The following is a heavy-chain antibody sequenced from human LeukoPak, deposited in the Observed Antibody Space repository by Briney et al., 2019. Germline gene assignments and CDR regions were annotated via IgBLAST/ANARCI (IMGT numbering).Heavy chain of an antibody. D-gene: IGHD3-22*01. Sequence: SGTLSLTCAVSGGSISSSNWWSWVRQPPGKGLEWIGYIHYSGSTYYNPSLKSRITISVDTSKNQFSLKLNSVTAADTAVYYCAREGYYYDSSGPIDSWGQGTLVTVSS. CDR1: GGSISSSNW. V-gene: IGHV4-4*02. CDR2: IHYSGST. J-gene: IGHJ4*02. CDR3: AREGYYYDSSGPIDS.